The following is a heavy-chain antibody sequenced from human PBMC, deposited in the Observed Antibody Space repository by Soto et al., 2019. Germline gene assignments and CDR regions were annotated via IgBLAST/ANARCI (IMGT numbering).Heavy chain of an antibody. D-gene: IGHD5-12*01. Sequence: LRLSCAASGFMFRSYAMSWVRQAPGKGLEWVSGINPSGGSTFYADSVKGRFTISRDNSKNTLYLHMNSLRVEDTAKYYCVKEWTPRRAFDFWGQGTPVTVSS. CDR3: VKEWTPRRAFDF. CDR1: GFMFRSYA. J-gene: IGHJ4*02. CDR2: INPSGGST. V-gene: IGHV3-23*01.